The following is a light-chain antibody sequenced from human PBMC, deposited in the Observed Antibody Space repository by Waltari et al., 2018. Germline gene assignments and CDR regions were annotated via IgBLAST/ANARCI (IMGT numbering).Light chain of an antibody. Sequence: EIVLTQSPGTLSLSPGERATLSCRASQNINSPLAWYQQRLGQAPRLLIYDASKRATGIPARFSGSGSGTDFTLTITSLEPEDFAVYYCQQRDHWPPGATFGPGTKVDIK. CDR1: QNINSP. CDR3: QQRDHWPPGAT. V-gene: IGKV3-11*01. J-gene: IGKJ3*01. CDR2: DAS.